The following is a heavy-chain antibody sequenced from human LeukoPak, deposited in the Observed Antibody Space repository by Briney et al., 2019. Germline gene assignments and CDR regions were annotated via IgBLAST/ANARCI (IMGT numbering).Heavy chain of an antibody. CDR1: GGSFSGYY. CDR2: INHSGST. Sequence: SETLSLTCAVYGGSFSGYYWSWIRQPPGKGLEWIGEINHSGSTNYNPSLKSRVTISVDTSKNQFSLKLSSVTAADTAVYYCARTGIGYSSSWYDFDYWGQGTLVTVSS. J-gene: IGHJ4*02. CDR3: ARTGIGYSSSWYDFDY. D-gene: IGHD6-13*01. V-gene: IGHV4-34*01.